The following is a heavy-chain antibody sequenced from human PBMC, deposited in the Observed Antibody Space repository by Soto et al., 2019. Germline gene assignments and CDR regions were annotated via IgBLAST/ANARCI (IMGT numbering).Heavy chain of an antibody. D-gene: IGHD2-21*01. V-gene: IGHV1-2*02. J-gene: IGHJ6*02. CDR2: INPETGGT. CDR3: ARERFQVISDGMDV. Sequence: ASVKVSCKTSGYTFTGYYVHWVREAPGQGLEWMGWINPETGGTSYAQKFQGRVTLSRDTSINTAYLELSSLRFDDAAVYFCARERFQVISDGMDVWGQGTTVTVSS. CDR1: GYTFTGYY.